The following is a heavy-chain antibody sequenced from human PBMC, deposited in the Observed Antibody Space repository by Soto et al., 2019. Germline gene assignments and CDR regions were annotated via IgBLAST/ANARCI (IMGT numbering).Heavy chain of an antibody. CDR1: GFTFRSYA. CDR3: ARVHPTIWYYYYFGMDV. CDR2: ISYDGVTI. D-gene: IGHD3-3*01. J-gene: IGHJ6*02. Sequence: QVQVVESGGGVVQPGRSLRLSCAASGFTFRSYAMHWVRQAPGKGLEWVAVISYDGVTIYHADSVKGRFTICRDNSKVTLYLQMDSLRAADTAVYYCARVHPTIWYYYYFGMDVCGQGTTVTVSS. V-gene: IGHV3-30*03.